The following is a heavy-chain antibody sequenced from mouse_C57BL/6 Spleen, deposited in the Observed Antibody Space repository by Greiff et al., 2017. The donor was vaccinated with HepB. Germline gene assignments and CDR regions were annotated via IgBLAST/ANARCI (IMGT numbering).Heavy chain of an antibody. CDR1: GYSFTGYY. D-gene: IGHD1-1*01. CDR3: ARLSYYGSSYGTHY. V-gene: IGHV1-42*01. CDR2: INPSTGGT. Sequence: EVQLQQSGPELVKPGASVKISCKASGYSFTGYYMNWVKQSPEKSLEWIGEINPSTGGTTYNQKFKAKATLTVDKSSSTAYMQLKSLTSEDSAVYYCARLSYYGSSYGTHYWGQGTSATVSS. J-gene: IGHJ4*01.